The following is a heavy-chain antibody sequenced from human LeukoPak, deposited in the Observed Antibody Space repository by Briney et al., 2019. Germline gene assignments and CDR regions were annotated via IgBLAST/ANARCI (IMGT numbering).Heavy chain of an antibody. V-gene: IGHV4-39*01. Sequence: PSETLSLTCTVSGGSISSSSYYWGWIRQPPGKGLEWIGSIYYSGSTYYNPSLKSRVTISVDTSKNQFSLKLSSVTAADTAVYYCARQRGYCSSTSCSKKEGFDYWGQGTLVTVSS. CDR3: ARQRGYCSSTSCSKKEGFDY. CDR1: GGSISSSSYY. J-gene: IGHJ4*02. CDR2: IYYSGST. D-gene: IGHD2-2*01.